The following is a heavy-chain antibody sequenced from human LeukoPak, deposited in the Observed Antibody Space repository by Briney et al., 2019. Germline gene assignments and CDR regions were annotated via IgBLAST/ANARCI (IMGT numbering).Heavy chain of an antibody. CDR3: ARSAVGNWFDP. V-gene: IGHV1-18*01. D-gene: IGHD1-26*01. Sequence: ASVTVSCKPSVYTFTSYGISWVRQAPGQGLEWMGWISAYNGNTNYAQKLQGRVTMTTDTSTSTAYMELRSLRSDDTAVYYCARSAVGNWFDPWGQGTLVTVSS. CDR2: ISAYNGNT. J-gene: IGHJ5*02. CDR1: VYTFTSYG.